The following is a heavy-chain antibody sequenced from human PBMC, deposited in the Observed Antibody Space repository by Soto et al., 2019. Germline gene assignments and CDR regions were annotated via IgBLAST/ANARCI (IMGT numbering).Heavy chain of an antibody. D-gene: IGHD4-17*01. J-gene: IGHJ4*02. Sequence: KTSETLSLTCTVSGGSVSSGSYYWSWIRQPPGKGLEWIGYIYYSGSTNYNPSLKSRVTISVDTSKNQFSLKLSSVTAADTAVYYCARGRHDYGDYALDYWGQGTLVTVSS. CDR3: ARGRHDYGDYALDY. CDR1: GGSVSSGSYY. CDR2: IYYSGST. V-gene: IGHV4-61*01.